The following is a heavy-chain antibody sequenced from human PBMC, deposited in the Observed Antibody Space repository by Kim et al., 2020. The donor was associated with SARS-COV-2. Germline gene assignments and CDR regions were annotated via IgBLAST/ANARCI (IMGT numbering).Heavy chain of an antibody. Sequence: SLKTRVTMSVDTSKNQFSLRLGSVAAADTAIYYCARRLRASSSFINWFDPWGQGTLVTVSS. V-gene: IGHV4-39*01. CDR3: ARRLRASSSFINWFDP. J-gene: IGHJ5*02. D-gene: IGHD6-6*01.